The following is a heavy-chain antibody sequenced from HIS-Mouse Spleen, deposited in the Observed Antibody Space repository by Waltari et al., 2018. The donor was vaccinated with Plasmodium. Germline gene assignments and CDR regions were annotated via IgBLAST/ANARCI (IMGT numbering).Heavy chain of an antibody. J-gene: IGHJ3*02. Sequence: EVQLVESGGGLVQPGGSLRLSCAASGFTFSSYSMNWVRQAAGKGRELVSYISSSSSTIYYADSVKGRFTISRDNAKNSLFLQMNSLRAEDTAVYYCAREKHSSSWYDAFDIWGQGTMVTVSS. CDR1: GFTFSSYS. V-gene: IGHV3-48*01. CDR2: ISSSSSTI. D-gene: IGHD6-13*01. CDR3: AREKHSSSWYDAFDI.